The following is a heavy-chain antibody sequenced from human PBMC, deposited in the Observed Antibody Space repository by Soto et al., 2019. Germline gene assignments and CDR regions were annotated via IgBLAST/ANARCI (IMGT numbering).Heavy chain of an antibody. CDR3: ASAAREYYYYGMDV. CDR1: GFTFSSYA. Sequence: GGSLRLSCAASGFTFSSYAMSWVSQAPGKGLEWVSAISGSGGSTYYADSVKGRFTISRDNSKNTLYLQMNSLRAEDTAVYYYASAAREYYYYGMDVWGQGTTVTVSS. V-gene: IGHV3-23*01. J-gene: IGHJ6*02. CDR2: ISGSGGST.